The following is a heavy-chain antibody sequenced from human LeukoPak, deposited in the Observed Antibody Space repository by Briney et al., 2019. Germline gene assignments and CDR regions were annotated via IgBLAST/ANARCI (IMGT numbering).Heavy chain of an antibody. CDR3: AKEDSYYGSGSYYNFLDY. D-gene: IGHD3-10*01. J-gene: IGHJ4*02. Sequence: GGSLRLSCAASGFTFSSYAMSWVRQAPGKGLEWVSAISGSGGSTYCADSVKGRFTISRDNFKNTLYLQMNSLRAEDTAVYYCAKEDSYYGSGSYYNFLDYWGQGTLVTVSS. CDR1: GFTFSSYA. V-gene: IGHV3-23*01. CDR2: ISGSGGST.